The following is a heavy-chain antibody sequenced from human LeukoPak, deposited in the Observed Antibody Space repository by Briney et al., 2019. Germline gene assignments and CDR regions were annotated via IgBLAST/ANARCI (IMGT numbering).Heavy chain of an antibody. CDR3: ARDSGTTGEVKFDP. J-gene: IGHJ5*02. V-gene: IGHV4-59*12. CDR1: GGSISNMY. Sequence: SETLSLTCTVSGGSISNMYWSWIRQPPGQGLEWIGYIYYSGNTNYNPSLKSRVTILVDTSKNQFSLKLSSVTAADTAAYYCARDSGTTGEVKFDPWGQGTLVTVSS. D-gene: IGHD3-10*01. CDR2: IYYSGNT.